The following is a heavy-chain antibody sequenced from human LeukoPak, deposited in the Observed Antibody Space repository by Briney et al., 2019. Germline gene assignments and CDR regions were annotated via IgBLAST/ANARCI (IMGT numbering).Heavy chain of an antibody. CDR3: ARDLFREGLGY. Sequence: ESSETLSLTCTVSGGSISSYYGSWIRQPPGKGLEWIGYIYYSGSTNYNPSLKSRVTISVDTSKNQFSLKLSSVTAADTAVYYCARDLFREGLGYWGQGTLVTVSS. D-gene: IGHD3-10*01. V-gene: IGHV4-59*01. J-gene: IGHJ4*02. CDR2: IYYSGST. CDR1: GGSISSYY.